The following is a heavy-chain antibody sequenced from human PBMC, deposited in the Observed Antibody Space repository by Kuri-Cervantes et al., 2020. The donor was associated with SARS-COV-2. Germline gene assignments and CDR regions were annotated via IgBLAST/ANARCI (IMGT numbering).Heavy chain of an antibody. CDR1: GGSISSYY. V-gene: IGHV4-4*07. J-gene: IGHJ6*03. CDR2: IYTSGST. D-gene: IGHD2-2*01. Sequence: SETLSLTCTVSGGSISSYYWSWIRQPAGKGLEWIGRIYTSGSTNYNPSLKSRVTMSVDTSKNQFSLKLSSVTAADTAVYYCAREAYYCSSTSCYVQVYYYYYYMDVWGKGTTVTVSS. CDR3: AREAYYCSSTSCYVQVYYYYYYMDV.